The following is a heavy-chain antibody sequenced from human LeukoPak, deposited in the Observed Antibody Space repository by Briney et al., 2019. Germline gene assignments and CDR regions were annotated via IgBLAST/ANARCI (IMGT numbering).Heavy chain of an antibody. CDR3: AKNRDSSDYPRDFDF. Sequence: GGSLRLSCAAFGFTLSSYGMHWVRQTPGKGLEWVAFIRHDGSYQQYADSVKGRFTVSRDNSKDMVYLQMDSLRTEDTAVYYCAKNRDSSDYPRDFDFWGQGTLVTVSS. CDR2: IRHDGSYQ. D-gene: IGHD3-22*01. J-gene: IGHJ4*02. V-gene: IGHV3-30*02. CDR1: GFTLSSYG.